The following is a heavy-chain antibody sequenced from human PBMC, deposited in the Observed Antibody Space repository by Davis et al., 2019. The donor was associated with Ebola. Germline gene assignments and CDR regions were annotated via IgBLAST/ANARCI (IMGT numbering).Heavy chain of an antibody. CDR3: VKDSSNIWFDI. D-gene: IGHD2/OR15-2a*01. CDR2: FGTGGDT. V-gene: IGHV3-23*01. CDR1: GFIFRNYV. J-gene: IGHJ3*02. Sequence: GGSLRLSCETSGFIFRNYVMSWVRQAPGKGLEWVSTFGTGGDTYYAGSVKGRFAISRDNSRGTLYLQMNSLRVEDSAIYYCVKDSSNIWFDIWGQGTLVTVSS.